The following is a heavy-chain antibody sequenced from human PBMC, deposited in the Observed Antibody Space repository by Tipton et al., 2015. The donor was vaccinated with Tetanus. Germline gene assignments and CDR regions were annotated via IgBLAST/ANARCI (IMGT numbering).Heavy chain of an antibody. D-gene: IGHD2-21*01. J-gene: IGHJ4*02. CDR2: TSDSGYT. V-gene: IGHV4-4*02. CDR1: GGSIDSINW. Sequence: TLSLTCAVSGGSIDSINWWSWVRQPPGQGLEWIGETSDSGYTNYNPSLRGRVDISLDTSQNQVSLNLRSVTAADTAVYYCAKDRLCGGECYSLWGRGTLVTVSS. CDR3: AKDRLCGGECYSL.